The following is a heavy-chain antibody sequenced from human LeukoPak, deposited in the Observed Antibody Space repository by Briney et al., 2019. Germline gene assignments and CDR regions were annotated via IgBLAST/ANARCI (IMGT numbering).Heavy chain of an antibody. V-gene: IGHV4-34*01. J-gene: IGHJ4*02. D-gene: IGHD5-24*01. CDR2: VNHSGST. Sequence: SETLSLTCAVYGGSFSGYSWSWIRQPPGKGLEWIGEVNHSGSTNYSPSLKSRVTISVDTSKNQFSLKLRSVTAADTAVYYYAREGIRRDGYRRVDYWGQGTLVTVSS. CDR1: GGSFSGYS. CDR3: AREGIRRDGYRRVDY.